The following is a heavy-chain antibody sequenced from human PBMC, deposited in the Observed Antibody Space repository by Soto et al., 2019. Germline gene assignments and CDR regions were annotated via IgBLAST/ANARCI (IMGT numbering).Heavy chain of an antibody. CDR1: GGSVSSSC. CDR2: IYYSGSA. D-gene: IGHD2-2*01. CDR3: VQYQTLDCFDP. Sequence: ASETLSLTCTVSGGSVSSSCWSWIRQPPGKGLEWMGYIYYSGSAYYNPSLQSRVTMSLDTSKNQFSLKLTSVTAADTAVYFCVQYQTLDCFDPWGQGTPVTVSS. V-gene: IGHV4-59*02. J-gene: IGHJ5*02.